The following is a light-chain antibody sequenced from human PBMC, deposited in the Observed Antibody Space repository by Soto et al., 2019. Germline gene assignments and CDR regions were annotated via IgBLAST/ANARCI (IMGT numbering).Light chain of an antibody. CDR2: DAS. Sequence: MTRSSSTLSEPIGYRVIMTCRASQSISSWLAWYQQKPGKDPKILIYDASSLESGVQSRFRGVGSGTDFTLTISSLQPDDFATYYRPPYNSQITLGHGPRLELK. CDR1: QSISSW. J-gene: IGKJ5*01. CDR3: PPYNSQIT. V-gene: IGKV1-5*01.